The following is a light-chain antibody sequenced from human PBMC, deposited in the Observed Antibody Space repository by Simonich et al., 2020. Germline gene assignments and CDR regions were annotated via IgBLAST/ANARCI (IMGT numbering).Light chain of an antibody. V-gene: IGKV4-1*01. CDR1: QSVLYSSNNKNY. CDR2: WES. Sequence: DIVMTQSPDSLAVSLGERATINCKSSQSVLYSSNNKNYLACYQQKPGQPPKLLIYWESTRESGVPDRFRGSGSGTDFTLTISSLQAEDVAVYYCQQYYSTPLTFGGGTKVEIK. J-gene: IGKJ4*01. CDR3: QQYYSTPLT.